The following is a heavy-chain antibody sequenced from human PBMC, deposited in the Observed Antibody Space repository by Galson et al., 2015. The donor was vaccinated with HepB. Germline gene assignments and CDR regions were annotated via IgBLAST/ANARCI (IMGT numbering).Heavy chain of an antibody. CDR3: ARSKGWAAVAGTSGMDV. V-gene: IGHV1-3*01. D-gene: IGHD6-19*01. Sequence: SVKVSCKASGYTFTSYAMHWVRQAPGQRLEWMGWINAGNGNTKYSQKFQGRVTITRDTSASTAYMELSSLRSEDTAVYYCARSKGWAAVAGTSGMDVWGQGTTVTVSS. CDR2: INAGNGNT. CDR1: GYTFTSYA. J-gene: IGHJ6*02.